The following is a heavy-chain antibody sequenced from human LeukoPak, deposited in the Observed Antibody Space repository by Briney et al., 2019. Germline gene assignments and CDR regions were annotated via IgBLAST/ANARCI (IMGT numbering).Heavy chain of an antibody. V-gene: IGHV3-21*01. J-gene: IGHJ3*02. CDR3: AREIIAVAGNNDAFDI. CDR1: GFNFDDYA. CDR2: ISSSSSYI. D-gene: IGHD6-19*01. Sequence: GGSLRLSCVGSGFNFDDYAMNWVRQAPGKGLEWVSSISSSSSYIYYADSVKGRFTISRDNAKNSLYLQMNSLRAEDTAVYYCAREIIAVAGNNDAFDIWGQGTMVTVSS.